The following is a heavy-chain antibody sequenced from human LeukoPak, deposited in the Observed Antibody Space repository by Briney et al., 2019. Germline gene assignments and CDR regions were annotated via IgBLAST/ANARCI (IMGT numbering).Heavy chain of an antibody. Sequence: SVKVSCKASGGTFSSYDIGWVRQAPGQGLEWMGGIMPMFGKANYAQKFQGRVTTTADKATSTAYMELSSLRSEDTAVYYCAGGRTDIVVVPATLRNYYFDYWGQGTLVTVSS. D-gene: IGHD2-2*01. CDR2: IMPMFGKA. J-gene: IGHJ4*02. CDR1: GGTFSSYD. CDR3: AGGRTDIVVVPATLRNYYFDY. V-gene: IGHV1-69*06.